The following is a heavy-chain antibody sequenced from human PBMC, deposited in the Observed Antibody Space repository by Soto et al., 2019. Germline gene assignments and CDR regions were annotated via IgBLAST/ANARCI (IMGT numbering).Heavy chain of an antibody. Sequence: EVQLLESGGGLVQPGGSLRLSCAASGFTFSSYSMSWVRQAPGKGLEWVSGFRTGGDVGTTYYADSVKGRFTISRDNSKNTLFLQMNSLRADDTAIYYCAKKVNSGPGSQYFDYWGQGTLVTVSS. V-gene: IGHV3-23*01. CDR3: AKKVNSGPGSQYFDY. J-gene: IGHJ4*02. CDR1: GFTFSSYS. D-gene: IGHD3-10*01. CDR2: FRTGGDVGTT.